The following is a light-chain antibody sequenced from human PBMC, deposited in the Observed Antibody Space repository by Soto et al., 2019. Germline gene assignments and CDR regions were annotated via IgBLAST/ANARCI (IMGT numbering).Light chain of an antibody. Sequence: EIVMTQSPATLSASPGEGATLSCRTSQSFASNLACYQQKPGQAPTLLIYSASTRATGVPARFSGSGSGTEFTLTISSLQSGNFAVYYCQQYNDWPSMYTFGQGTKVEMK. J-gene: IGKJ2*01. CDR2: SAS. V-gene: IGKV3-15*01. CDR3: QQYNDWPSMYT. CDR1: QSFASN.